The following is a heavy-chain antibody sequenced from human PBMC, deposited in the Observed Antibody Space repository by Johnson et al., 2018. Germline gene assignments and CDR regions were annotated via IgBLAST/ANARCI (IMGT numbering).Heavy chain of an antibody. CDR1: GFTFSSYG. D-gene: IGHD3-10*01. CDR2: IWYDGSNK. V-gene: IGHV3-33*01. J-gene: IGHJ6*02. CDR3: ARDPPGNYGMDV. Sequence: QVQLVQSGGGVVQPGMSLRLSCAASGFTFSSYGMHWVRQAPGKGLEWVAVIWYDGSNKYYVDSVKGRFTISRDNAKNSLYLQMNSLRAEDTAVYYFARDPPGNYGMDVWGQGTTVTVSS.